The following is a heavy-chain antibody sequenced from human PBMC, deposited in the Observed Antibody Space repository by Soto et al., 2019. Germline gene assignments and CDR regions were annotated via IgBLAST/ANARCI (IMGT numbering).Heavy chain of an antibody. D-gene: IGHD3-3*02. Sequence: GASVKVSCKASGYTFSTYGISWVRQAPGQGLERKGRISAYNGKTNYAHKLQGRVTMTTDTSTSTAYKELRSLRSDNTALYYCVRLPYNFSICFYYPPMDVWGQGTTVTFSS. CDR1: GYTFSTYG. CDR2: ISAYNGKT. J-gene: IGHJ6*02. CDR3: VRLPYNFSICFYYPPMDV. V-gene: IGHV1-18*01.